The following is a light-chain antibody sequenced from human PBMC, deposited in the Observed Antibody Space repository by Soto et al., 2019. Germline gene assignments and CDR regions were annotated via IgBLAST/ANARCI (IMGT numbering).Light chain of an antibody. CDR1: QSFSSNY. CDR3: QQYSSVWT. Sequence: EIVLTQSPGTLSLSPGERATLSCRASQSFSSNYLAWYQQKPGQAPRILIYGATTRATGIPDRFSGSESGTGFTLTISRLEPEDSAVYYCQQYSSVWTFGQGTKV. V-gene: IGKV3-20*01. J-gene: IGKJ1*01. CDR2: GAT.